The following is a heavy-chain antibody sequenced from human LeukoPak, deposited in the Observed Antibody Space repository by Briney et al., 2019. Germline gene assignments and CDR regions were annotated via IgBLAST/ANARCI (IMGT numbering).Heavy chain of an antibody. J-gene: IGHJ4*02. Sequence: GGSLRLSCAASGFTFSSYAMHWVRQAPGKGLEWVAVISYDGSNKYYADSVKGRFTISRDNSKNTLYLQMNSLRAEDTAVYYCAREGGWLQRNLGFDYWGQGTLVTVSS. CDR1: GFTFSSYA. D-gene: IGHD5-24*01. V-gene: IGHV3-30-3*01. CDR3: AREGGWLQRNLGFDY. CDR2: ISYDGSNK.